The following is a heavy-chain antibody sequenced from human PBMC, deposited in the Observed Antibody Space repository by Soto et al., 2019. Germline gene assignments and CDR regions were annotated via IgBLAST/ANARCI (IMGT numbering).Heavy chain of an antibody. V-gene: IGHV4-59*01. J-gene: IGHJ4*02. D-gene: IGHD2-21*02. CDR2: IYYNGST. CDR1: GGSISGYY. CDR3: ARLTDCGGDCPLFDY. Sequence: QVQLQESGPGLVKPSETLSLTCTVSGGSISGYYWSWIRQPPGKGLEWIDYIYYNGSTNYNPSLRCRATISVDTSKNQFSLKLSSVTAADTAVYYCARLTDCGGDCPLFDYWGQGTLVTVSS.